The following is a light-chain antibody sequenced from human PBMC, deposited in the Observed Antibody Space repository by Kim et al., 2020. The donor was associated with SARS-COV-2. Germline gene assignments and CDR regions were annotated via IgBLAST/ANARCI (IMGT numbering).Light chain of an antibody. V-gene: IGLV2-23*02. J-gene: IGLJ3*02. Sequence: GQSITISCTGTSRDVGTYNLVSWYQQHPGKAPKLMIYEVTKRPSGVSNRFSGSKSGNTASLTVSWLQAEDEADYYCCSYAGSSTWVFGGGTKLTVL. CDR2: EVT. CDR3: CSYAGSSTWV. CDR1: SRDVGTYNL.